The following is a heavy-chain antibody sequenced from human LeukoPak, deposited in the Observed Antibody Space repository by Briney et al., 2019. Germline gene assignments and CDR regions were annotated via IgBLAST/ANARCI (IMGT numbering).Heavy chain of an antibody. CDR1: NDSIRGQY. CDR2: ISSSGSTI. J-gene: IGHJ6*02. V-gene: IGHV3-11*01. Sequence: LSLTCSVSNDSIRGQYWNWIRQPAGKGLEWVSYISSSGSTIYYADSVKGRFTISRDNAKNSLYLQMNSLRAEDTAVYYCARATMVRGVNYYYGMDVWGQGTTVTVSS. D-gene: IGHD3-10*01. CDR3: ARATMVRGVNYYYGMDV.